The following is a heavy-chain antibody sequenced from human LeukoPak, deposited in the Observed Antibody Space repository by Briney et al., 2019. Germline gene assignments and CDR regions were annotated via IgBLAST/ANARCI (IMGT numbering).Heavy chain of an antibody. CDR2: IYSDNT. CDR1: GFSFKTYS. J-gene: IGHJ4*02. Sequence: GGSLRLSCTTSGFSFKTYSMSWVRQAPGKGLEWVSFIYSDNTHYSDSVKGRFTISRDNSKNTLYLQMNSLRAEDTAVYYCAKDQYYDYVWGSYLDYWGQGTLVTVSS. D-gene: IGHD3-16*02. V-gene: IGHV3-66*03. CDR3: AKDQYYDYVWGSYLDY.